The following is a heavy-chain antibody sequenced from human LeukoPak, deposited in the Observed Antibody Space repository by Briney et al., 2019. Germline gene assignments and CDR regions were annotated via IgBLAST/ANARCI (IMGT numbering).Heavy chain of an antibody. D-gene: IGHD4-23*01. V-gene: IGHV3-30*18. J-gene: IGHJ4*02. Sequence: GMSLRLSCAASGFTFSSYSMHWVRQAPGKGLEWVAVISSDGSDKYYADSVKGRFTISRDNSKNTMYLQMNSLRDEDTAVYYCAKGSATTVVTIDYWGQGTLVTVSS. CDR1: GFTFSSYS. CDR3: AKGSATTVVTIDY. CDR2: ISSDGSDK.